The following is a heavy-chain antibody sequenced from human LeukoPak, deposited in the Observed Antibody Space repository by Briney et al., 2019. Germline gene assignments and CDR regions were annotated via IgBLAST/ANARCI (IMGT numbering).Heavy chain of an antibody. V-gene: IGHV3-23*01. CDR1: GFTFGSYA. Sequence: GGSLRLSCAASGFTFGSYAMSWVRQAPGKGLEWVSAISGSGGSTYYADSVKGRFTISRDNSKNTLYLQMNSLRAEDTAVYYCAKNDRDILTGFDYWGQGTLVTVSS. D-gene: IGHD3-9*01. CDR2: ISGSGGST. J-gene: IGHJ4*02. CDR3: AKNDRDILTGFDY.